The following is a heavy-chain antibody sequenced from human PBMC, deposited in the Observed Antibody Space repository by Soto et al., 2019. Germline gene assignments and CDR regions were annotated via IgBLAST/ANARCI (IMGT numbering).Heavy chain of an antibody. CDR3: ARGARADYCDMDV. D-gene: IGHD6-6*01. Sequence: EVQLVESGGGLVQPGGSLRLSCAASGFTFSSDAMDWVRQAPGKGLEYVSGISSNGIGTYYASSVKGRFTISRDNSRDPVYLQMDRLRPEDMAVYYWARGARADYCDMDVWGKGTTVTVS. CDR1: GFTFSSDA. V-gene: IGHV3-64*01. CDR2: ISSNGIGT. J-gene: IGHJ6*03.